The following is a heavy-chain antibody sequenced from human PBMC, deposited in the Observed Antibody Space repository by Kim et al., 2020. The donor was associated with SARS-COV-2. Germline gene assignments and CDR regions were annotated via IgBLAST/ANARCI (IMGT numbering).Heavy chain of an antibody. D-gene: IGHD3-22*01. CDR2: IYYSGST. Sequence: SETLSLTCTVSGGSISSYYWSWIRQPPGKGLEWIGYIYYSGSTNYNPSLKSRVTISVDTSKNQFSLKLSSVTAADTAVYYCARSKYYYDSSGYSDAFDIWPRDNGHRLF. J-gene: IGHJ3*02. CDR1: GGSISSYY. V-gene: IGHV4-59*08. CDR3: ARSKYYYDSSGYSDAFDI.